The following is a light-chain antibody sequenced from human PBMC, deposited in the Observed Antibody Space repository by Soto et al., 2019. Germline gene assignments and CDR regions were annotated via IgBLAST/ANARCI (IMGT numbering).Light chain of an antibody. J-gene: IGKJ2*01. CDR3: QQYNSYTYT. CDR2: KAS. V-gene: IGKV1-5*03. Sequence: DIQLAQSPPTLSESVLHRVPIXRRPSQSISSWLAWYQQKPGKAPKLLIYKASSLESGVPSRFSGSGSGTEFTLTISSLQPDDFATYYCQQYNSYTYTFGQGTKVDIK. CDR1: QSISSW.